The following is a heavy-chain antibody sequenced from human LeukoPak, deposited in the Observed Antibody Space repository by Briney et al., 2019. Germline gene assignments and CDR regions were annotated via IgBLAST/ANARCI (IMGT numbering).Heavy chain of an antibody. D-gene: IGHD3-3*01. CDR2: ISYNGTYI. CDR1: AFSLNAYN. Sequence: GGSLRLSCAASAFSLNAYNMNWVRQAPGKGLEWVSSISYNGTYIYYADSVKGRFTISRDNSKNTLYLQMNSLRAEDTAVYYCAKGYDFWSGWGGFDYWGQGTLVTVSS. V-gene: IGHV3-21*04. J-gene: IGHJ4*02. CDR3: AKGYDFWSGWGGFDY.